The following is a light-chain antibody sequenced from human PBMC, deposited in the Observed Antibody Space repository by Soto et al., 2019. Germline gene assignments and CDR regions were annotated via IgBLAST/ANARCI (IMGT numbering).Light chain of an antibody. CDR3: CSYAGSSTPWV. V-gene: IGLV2-23*02. Sequence: QSALTQPASVSGSPGQSITISCTGTSSDVGSYNLVSWYQQHPGKAPKLMIYEVSKRPSGVSNCFSGSKSGNTASLTIAGLQAEDEADYYCCSYAGSSTPWVFGGGNKLTVL. CDR2: EVS. J-gene: IGLJ3*02. CDR1: SSDVGSYNL.